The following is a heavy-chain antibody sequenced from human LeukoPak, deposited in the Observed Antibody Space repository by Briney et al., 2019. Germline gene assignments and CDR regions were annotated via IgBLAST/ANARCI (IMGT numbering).Heavy chain of an antibody. CDR2: INHSGST. CDR3: ARRTSYYYDSSGYTLWDY. D-gene: IGHD3-22*01. V-gene: IGHV4-34*01. CDR1: GGSFSGYY. Sequence: SETLSLTCAVYGGSFSGYYWTWIRQPPGKGLEWIGEINHSGSTNYNPSLKSRATISVDTSKNQFSLKLTSMTAADTAVYYCARRTSYYYDSSGYTLWDYWGQGTLVTVSS. J-gene: IGHJ4*02.